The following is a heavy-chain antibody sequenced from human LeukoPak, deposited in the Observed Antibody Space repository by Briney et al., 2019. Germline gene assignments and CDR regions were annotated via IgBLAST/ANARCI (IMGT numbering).Heavy chain of an antibody. CDR1: GFTFDDYA. CDR3: AKDIETTVTTSYFDY. CDR2: IRWNSGSI. V-gene: IGHV3-9*01. Sequence: GGSLRLSCAASGFTFDDYAMHWVRQAPGKGLEWVSGIRWNSGSIGYADSVKGRFTISRDNAKNSLYLQMNSLRAEDTALYYCAKDIETTVTTSYFDYWGQGTLVTVSS. J-gene: IGHJ4*02. D-gene: IGHD4-17*01.